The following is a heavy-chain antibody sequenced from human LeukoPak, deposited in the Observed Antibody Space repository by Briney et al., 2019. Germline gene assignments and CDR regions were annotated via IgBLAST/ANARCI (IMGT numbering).Heavy chain of an antibody. J-gene: IGHJ3*01. CDR2: IHYSGST. Sequence: TGTLSLTCTVSGGSVSSYTYYWSWIRQPPGKGLEWIGYIHYSGSTNYNPSLKSRVTISVDTSKNHFYLRLSSVTAADTAVYYCARDRDYGDSGRAFDVWGQGTMVTVSS. CDR3: ARDRDYGDSGRAFDV. D-gene: IGHD4-17*01. V-gene: IGHV4-61*03. CDR1: GGSVSSYTYY.